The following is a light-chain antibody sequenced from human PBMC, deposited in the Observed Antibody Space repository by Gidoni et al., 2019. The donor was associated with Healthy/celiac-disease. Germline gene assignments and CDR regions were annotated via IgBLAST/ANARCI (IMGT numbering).Light chain of an antibody. Sequence: QSALTQPASVSGSPGQAITISCTGTSSDVGGYNYVSWYQQHPGKAPKLMIYDVSNRPSGVSNRFSGSKSGNTASLTISVLQADDEADYYFISYTSSSTLVVFGGGTKLTVL. J-gene: IGLJ2*01. CDR1: SSDVGGYNY. CDR2: DVS. CDR3: ISYTSSSTLVV. V-gene: IGLV2-14*03.